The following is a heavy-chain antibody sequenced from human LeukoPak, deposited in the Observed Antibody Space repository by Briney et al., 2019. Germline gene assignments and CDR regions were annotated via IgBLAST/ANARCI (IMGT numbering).Heavy chain of an antibody. CDR3: AKDRGLLWFGELFDY. V-gene: IGHV3-33*06. D-gene: IGHD3-10*01. J-gene: IGHJ4*02. CDR2: IWYDGSNK. Sequence: PGRSLRLSCAASGFTFSSYGMHWVRQAPGKGLECVAVIWYDGSNKYYADSVKGRFTISRDNSKNTLYLQMNSLRAEDTAVYYCAKDRGLLWFGELFDYWGQGTLVTVSS. CDR1: GFTFSSYG.